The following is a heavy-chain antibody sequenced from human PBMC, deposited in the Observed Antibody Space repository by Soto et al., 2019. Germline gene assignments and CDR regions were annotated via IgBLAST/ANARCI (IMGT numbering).Heavy chain of an antibody. V-gene: IGHV4-34*01. D-gene: IGHD5-12*01. Sequence: QVHLQQWGAGLLKPSETLSLTCAVNGGSLTGYYWSWIRQPPGKGLEWIGEIKDGGSTNYSPSLRGRVTISADTSNKQFSLRLNSVAAAETAVYFCARGQEAIVATHWDQGALVTVSS. CDR1: GGSLTGYY. J-gene: IGHJ4*02. CDR3: ARGQEAIVATH. CDR2: IKDGGST.